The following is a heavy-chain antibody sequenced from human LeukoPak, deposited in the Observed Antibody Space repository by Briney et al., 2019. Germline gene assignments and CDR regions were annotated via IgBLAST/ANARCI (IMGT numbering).Heavy chain of an antibody. CDR1: GGSISSGGYY. D-gene: IGHD6-13*01. CDR3: ARHLIAAAGSLPDY. J-gene: IGHJ4*02. Sequence: SSETLSLTCTVSGGSISSGGYYWSWIRQHPGKGLEWIGYIYYSGSTYYNPSLKSRVTISVDTSKNQFSLKLSSVTAADTAVYYCARHLIAAAGSLPDYWGQGTLVTVSS. CDR2: IYYSGST. V-gene: IGHV4-31*03.